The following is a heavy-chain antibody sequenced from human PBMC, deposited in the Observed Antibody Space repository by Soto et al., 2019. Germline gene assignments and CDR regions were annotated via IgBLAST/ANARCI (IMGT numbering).Heavy chain of an antibody. CDR1: GGSFSGYY. Sequence: QVQLQQWGAGLLKPSETLSLTCAVYGGSFSGYYWSWIRQPPGKGLEWIGEINHSGGTNYNPSLKSRVTISVDTSKNQFSLKLSSVTAADTAVYYCARGQLRYFARIDYWGQGTLVTVSS. D-gene: IGHD3-9*01. J-gene: IGHJ4*02. CDR2: INHSGGT. V-gene: IGHV4-34*01. CDR3: ARGQLRYFARIDY.